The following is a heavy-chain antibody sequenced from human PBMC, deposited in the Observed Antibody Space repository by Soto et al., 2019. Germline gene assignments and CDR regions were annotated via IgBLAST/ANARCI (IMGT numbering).Heavy chain of an antibody. CDR1: GFTFSSYA. D-gene: IGHD6-13*01. CDR3: AKENGYSSSWFEFDY. V-gene: IGHV3-23*01. Sequence: GGSLRLSCAASGFTFSSYAMNWVRQAPGKGLEWVSAISGSGGSTYYADSVKGRFTISRDNSKNTLYLQMNSLRAEDTAVYYCAKENGYSSSWFEFDYWGQGTLVTVSS. CDR2: ISGSGGST. J-gene: IGHJ4*02.